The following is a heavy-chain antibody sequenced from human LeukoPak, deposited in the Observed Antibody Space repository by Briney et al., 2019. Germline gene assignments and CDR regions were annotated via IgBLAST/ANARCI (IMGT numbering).Heavy chain of an antibody. CDR1: GYTFINYD. D-gene: IGHD3-3*01. J-gene: IGHJ5*02. CDR2: MNPNSGNT. CDR3: ARGYWSGYSYNWFDP. Sequence: ASVKVSCKASGYTFINYDINWVRQTTGQGLEGMGWMNPNSGNTGYAQKFQGRVTMTRTTSMSTAYMELNSLRSEDTAVYYCARGYWSGYSYNWFDPWGQGTLVTVSS. V-gene: IGHV1-8*01.